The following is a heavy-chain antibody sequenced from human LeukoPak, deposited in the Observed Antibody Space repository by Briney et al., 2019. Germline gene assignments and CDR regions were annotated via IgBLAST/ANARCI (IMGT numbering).Heavy chain of an antibody. Sequence: PGGSLRLSCAASGFTFNHFWMSWIRQAPGKGLEWVANIKQDGNEKYYVDSVKGRFTISRDNAKNSLYLQMNSLRAEDTAVYYCARELLGHGYNSGDFDYWGQGTLVTVSS. D-gene: IGHD5-24*01. J-gene: IGHJ4*02. CDR1: GFTFNHFW. V-gene: IGHV3-7*01. CDR3: ARELLGHGYNSGDFDY. CDR2: IKQDGNEK.